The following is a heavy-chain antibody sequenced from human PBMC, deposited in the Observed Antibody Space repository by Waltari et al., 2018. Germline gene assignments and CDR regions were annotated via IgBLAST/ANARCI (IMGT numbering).Heavy chain of an antibody. J-gene: IGHJ4*02. D-gene: IGHD7-27*01. Sequence: QVQLQESGPGLVMPSQTLSLTCSVSGGSVNNEDSHCRWIRPPPDKGLEGIGYISYSAGTSYNPSLKSRVTISIDTSTNQFSLKLDSVTAADTAVYFCARAVTGTSNYDHWGQGTLVTVSS. CDR2: ISYSAGT. CDR3: ARAVTGTSNYDH. V-gene: IGHV4-30-4*08. CDR1: GGSVNNEDSH.